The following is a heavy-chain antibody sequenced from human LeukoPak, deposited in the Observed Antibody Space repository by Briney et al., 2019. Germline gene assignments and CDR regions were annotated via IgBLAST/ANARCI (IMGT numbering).Heavy chain of an antibody. J-gene: IGHJ4*02. D-gene: IGHD4-17*01. CDR3: ARANDYGDYDY. V-gene: IGHV3-21*01. CDR1: RFTFSTYT. CDR2: ISSSSNYI. Sequence: GGSLRLSCAASRFTFSTYTMNWVRQAPGKGLEWVSSISSSSNYIYYADSVKGRFTISRDNAKNSLYLQMSSLRAEDTAVYYCARANDYGDYDYWGQGTLVTVSS.